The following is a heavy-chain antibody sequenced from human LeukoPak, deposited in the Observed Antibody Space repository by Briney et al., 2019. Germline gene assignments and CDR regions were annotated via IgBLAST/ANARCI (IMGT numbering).Heavy chain of an antibody. CDR2: ISGSGGST. J-gene: IGHJ6*03. V-gene: IGHV3-23*01. CDR3: AKSADTAMVTYYYYYMDV. D-gene: IGHD5-18*01. Sequence: GGSLGLSCAASGFTFSSYAMSWVRQAPGKGLEWVSAISGSGGSTYYADSVKGRFTISRDNSKNTLYLQMNSLRAEDTAVYYCAKSADTAMVTYYYYYMDVWGKGTTVTVSS. CDR1: GFTFSSYA.